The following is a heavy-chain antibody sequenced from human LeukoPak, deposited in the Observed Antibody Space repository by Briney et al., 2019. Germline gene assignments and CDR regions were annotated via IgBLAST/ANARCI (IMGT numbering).Heavy chain of an antibody. V-gene: IGHV3-48*04. J-gene: IGHJ4*02. CDR2: ISSSSSTI. CDR3: AREPLGYSSSWYPADDY. D-gene: IGHD6-13*01. CDR1: GFTFSSYS. Sequence: GGSLRLSCAASGFTFSSYSMNWVRQAPGKGLEWVSYISSSSSTIYYADSVKGRFTISRDNAKNSLYLQMNSLRAEDTAVYYCAREPLGYSSSWYPADDYWGQGTLVTVSS.